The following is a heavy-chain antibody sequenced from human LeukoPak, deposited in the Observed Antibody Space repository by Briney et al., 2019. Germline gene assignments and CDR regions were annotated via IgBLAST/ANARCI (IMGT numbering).Heavy chain of an antibody. D-gene: IGHD1-26*01. V-gene: IGHV1-69*04. CDR3: ARDEGSYHGDYFDY. Sequence: SVKVSCKASGGTFSSYTISWVRQAPGQGLEWMGRIIPILGIANYAQKFQGRGTITADKSTSTAYMELSSLRSEDTAVYYCARDEGSYHGDYFDYWGQGTLVTVSS. J-gene: IGHJ4*02. CDR1: GGTFSSYT. CDR2: IIPILGIA.